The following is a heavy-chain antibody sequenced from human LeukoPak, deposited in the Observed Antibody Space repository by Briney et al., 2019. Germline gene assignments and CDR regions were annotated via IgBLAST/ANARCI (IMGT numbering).Heavy chain of an antibody. J-gene: IGHJ3*02. CDR1: GFTFSSYW. CDR3: ARGGGRGAGLIQLWLIAFDI. CDR2: IKQDGSEK. D-gene: IGHD5-18*01. Sequence: GGSLRLSCAASGFTFSSYWMSWVRQAPGKGLEWVANIKQDGSEKYYVDSVKGRFTISRDNAKNSLYLQMNSLRAEDTAVYYCARGGGRGAGLIQLWLIAFDIWGQGTMATVSS. V-gene: IGHV3-7*04.